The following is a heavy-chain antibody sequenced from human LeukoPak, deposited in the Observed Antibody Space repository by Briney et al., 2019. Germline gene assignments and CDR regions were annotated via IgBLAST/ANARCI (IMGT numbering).Heavy chain of an antibody. CDR1: GGSISSGGYY. J-gene: IGHJ5*02. CDR2: IYYSGST. Sequence: PSQTLSLTCTVSGGSISSGGYYWSWIRQHPGKGLEWIGYIYYSGSTYYNPSLKGRVTISVDTSKNQFSLKLSSVTAADTAVYYCAREHHGYSYGYRWFDPWGQGTLVTVSS. CDR3: AREHHGYSYGYRWFDP. V-gene: IGHV4-31*03. D-gene: IGHD5-18*01.